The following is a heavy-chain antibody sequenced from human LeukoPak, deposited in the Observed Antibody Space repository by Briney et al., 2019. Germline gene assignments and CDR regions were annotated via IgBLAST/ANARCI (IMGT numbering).Heavy chain of an antibody. CDR3: ARESGYDYVWGSYVY. CDR1: GYTFTSYY. J-gene: IGHJ4*02. CDR2: INPSGGST. V-gene: IGHV1-46*01. Sequence: ASVKVSCKASGYTFTSYYMHWVRQAPGQGLEWMGIINPSGGSTSYAQKFQGRVTMTGDTSTSTVYMELSSLRSEDTAVYYCARESGYDYVWGSYVYWGQGTLVTVSS. D-gene: IGHD3-16*01.